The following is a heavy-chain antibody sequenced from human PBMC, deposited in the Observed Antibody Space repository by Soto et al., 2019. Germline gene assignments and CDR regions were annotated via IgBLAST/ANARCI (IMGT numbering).Heavy chain of an antibody. CDR1: GFTFSSYA. J-gene: IGHJ6*02. CDR2: ISGSGGST. CDR3: ATSSRGYAYGMDV. D-gene: IGHD5-12*01. V-gene: IGHV3-23*01. Sequence: HPGGSLRLSCAASGFTFSSYAMSWVRQAPGKGLEWVSAISGSGGSTYYADSVKGRFTISRDNSKNTLYLQMNSLRAEDTAVYYCATSSRGYAYGMDVWGQGTTVTVSS.